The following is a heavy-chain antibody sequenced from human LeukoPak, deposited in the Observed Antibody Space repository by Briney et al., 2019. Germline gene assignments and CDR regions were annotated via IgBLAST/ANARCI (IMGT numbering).Heavy chain of an antibody. D-gene: IGHD5-24*01. J-gene: IGHJ6*03. CDR1: GGSISSYY. V-gene: IGHV4-59*01. CDR2: IYYSGST. Sequence: SETLSLTCTVSGGSISSYYWSWIRQPPGKGLEWIGYIYYSGSTNYNPSLKSRVTISVDTSKHQFSLKLSSVTAADTAVYYCASTDGYNSDGYYYYYMDVWGKGTTVTVSS. CDR3: ASTDGYNSDGYYYYYMDV.